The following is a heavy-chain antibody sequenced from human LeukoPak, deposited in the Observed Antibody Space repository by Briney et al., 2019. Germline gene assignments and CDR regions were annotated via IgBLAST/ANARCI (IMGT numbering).Heavy chain of an antibody. J-gene: IGHJ4*02. CDR2: IKQHGSEI. CDR3: ARRSGLDY. V-gene: IGHV3-7*01. Sequence: GGSLRLSCAASGFTFNTYWMSWVRQAPGKGLEWVANIKQHGSEIYYVDSVKGRFTISRDNAKNSLYLQMNSLRAEDTAVYYCARRSGLDYWGQGTLVTVSS. D-gene: IGHD6-19*01. CDR1: GFTFNTYW.